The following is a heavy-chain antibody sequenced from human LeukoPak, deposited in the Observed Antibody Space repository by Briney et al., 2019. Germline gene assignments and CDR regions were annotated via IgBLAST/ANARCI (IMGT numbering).Heavy chain of an antibody. D-gene: IGHD3-10*01. CDR3: ARVKPNTYGSGSSPFDY. CDR2: INHSGST. V-gene: IGHV4-34*01. CDR1: GGSFSGYY. J-gene: IGHJ4*02. Sequence: PSETLSLTCAVYGGSFSGYYWSWIRQPPGKGLEWIGEINHSGSTNYNPSLKSRVTISVDTSKNQFSLKLSSVTAADTAVYYCARVKPNTYGSGSSPFDYWGQGTLVTVSS.